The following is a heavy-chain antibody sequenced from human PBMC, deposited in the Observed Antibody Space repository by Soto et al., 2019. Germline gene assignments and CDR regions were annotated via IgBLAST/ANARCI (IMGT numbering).Heavy chain of an antibody. J-gene: IGHJ4*02. D-gene: IGHD2-15*01. Sequence: QVQLVQSGAEVKKPGASVEVSCKASGYTFTSYYMHWVRQAPGQGLEWMGIINPSGGSTSYAQKSQSRVTMTRDTSTSTVYMELSSLRSEDTAVYYCARQYCSGGSCYTLDYWGQGTLFTVSS. CDR2: INPSGGST. CDR1: GYTFTSYY. CDR3: ARQYCSGGSCYTLDY. V-gene: IGHV1-46*01.